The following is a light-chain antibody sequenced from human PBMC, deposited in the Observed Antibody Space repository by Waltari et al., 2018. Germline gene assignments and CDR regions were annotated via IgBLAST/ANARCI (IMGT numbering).Light chain of an antibody. CDR1: SRDIGAYNY. CDR3: NSHTTVSSLV. CDR2: DVT. J-gene: IGLJ1*01. V-gene: IGLV2-14*03. Sequence: QSALTQPASVSGSPGQSITISCPGTSRDIGAYNYVSWYQQHPGKAPKLLIYDVTYRPSGVSSRFSGSKSGNTASLTISGLQAEDEADYYCNSHTTVSSLVFGTGTKVTVL.